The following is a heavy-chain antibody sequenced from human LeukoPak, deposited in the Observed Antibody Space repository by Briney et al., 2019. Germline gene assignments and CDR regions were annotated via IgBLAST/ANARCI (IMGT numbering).Heavy chain of an antibody. J-gene: IGHJ5*02. CDR1: GGSFSGYY. V-gene: IGHV4-34*01. CDR2: INHSGST. Sequence: PSETLSLTCAVYGGSFSGYYWSWIRQPPGKGLEWIGEINHSGSTNYNPSLKSRVTISVDTSKNQFSLKLSSVTAADTAVYYCARCGHRYGSSWYPNWFDPWGQGTLVTVSS. D-gene: IGHD6-13*01. CDR3: ARCGHRYGSSWYPNWFDP.